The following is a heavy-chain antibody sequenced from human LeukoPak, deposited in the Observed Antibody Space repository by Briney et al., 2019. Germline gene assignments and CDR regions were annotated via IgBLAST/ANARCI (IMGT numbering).Heavy chain of an antibody. J-gene: IGHJ5*02. CDR2: IRYDGSNK. CDR1: GFTFNSYG. Sequence: AGGSPRLSCAASGFTFNSYGMHWVRQAPGKGLEWVAFIRYDGSNKYYADSVKGRFTISRDNSKNTLYLQMNSLRAEDTAVYYCAKDPHMVRGVINWFDPWGQGTLVTVSS. D-gene: IGHD3-10*01. V-gene: IGHV3-30*02. CDR3: AKDPHMVRGVINWFDP.